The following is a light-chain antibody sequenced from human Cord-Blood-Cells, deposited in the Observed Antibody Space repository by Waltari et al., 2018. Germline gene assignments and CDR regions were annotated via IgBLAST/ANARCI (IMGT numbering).Light chain of an antibody. J-gene: IGLJ1*01. CDR2: DVS. Sequence: QSALTQPRSVSRSPGQSVTISCTGTTSDVGGYNYVSWYQQHPGKATKLMIYDVSNRPSGVPDLFSGSKSGNTASLTISGLQAEDEADYYCSSYAGSYTYVFGTGTKVTVL. CDR3: SSYAGSYTYV. CDR1: TSDVGGYNY. V-gene: IGLV2-11*01.